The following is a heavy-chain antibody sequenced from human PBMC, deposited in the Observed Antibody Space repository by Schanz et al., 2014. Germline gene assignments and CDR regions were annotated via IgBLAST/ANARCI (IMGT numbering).Heavy chain of an antibody. J-gene: IGHJ3*02. Sequence: EVQLVESGGGLVQPGGSLRLSCTASGFTFSSYSMNWVRQAPGKGLVWVSRINGDGSRTAYADSVKGRFTISRDNAKNTLYLQMNSLRAEDTAVYYCARKMKLGVYGGKGHDSLDIWGQGTMVTVSS. CDR1: GFTFSSYS. CDR3: ARKMKLGVYGGKGHDSLDI. V-gene: IGHV3-74*02. D-gene: IGHD4-17*01. CDR2: INGDGSRT.